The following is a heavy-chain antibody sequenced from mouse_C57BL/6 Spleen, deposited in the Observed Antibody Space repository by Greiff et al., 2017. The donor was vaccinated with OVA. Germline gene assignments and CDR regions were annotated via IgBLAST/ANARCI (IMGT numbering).Heavy chain of an antibody. CDR2: ISYDGSN. CDR3: AREAYDGYYDY. D-gene: IGHD2-3*01. J-gene: IGHJ4*01. Sequence: VQLKESGPGLVKPSQSLSLTCSVTGYSITSGYYWNWIRQFPGNKLEWMGYISYDGSNNYNPSLKNRISITRDTSKNQFFLKLNSVTTEDTATYYCAREAYDGYYDYWGQGTSVTVSS. CDR1: GYSITSGYY. V-gene: IGHV3-6*01.